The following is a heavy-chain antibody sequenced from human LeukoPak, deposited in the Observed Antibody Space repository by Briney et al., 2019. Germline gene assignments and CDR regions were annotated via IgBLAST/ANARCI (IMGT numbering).Heavy chain of an antibody. D-gene: IGHD2-15*01. CDR2: IYYSGST. J-gene: IGHJ4*02. CDR1: GGSISSYY. V-gene: IGHV4-39*01. CDR3: ARPYCSGGSCHIDY. Sequence: SETLSLTCTVSGGSISSYYWGWIRQPPGKGLEWIGSIYYSGSTYYNPSLKSRVTISVDTSKNQFSLKLSSVTAADTAVYYCARPYCSGGSCHIDYWGQGTLVTVSS.